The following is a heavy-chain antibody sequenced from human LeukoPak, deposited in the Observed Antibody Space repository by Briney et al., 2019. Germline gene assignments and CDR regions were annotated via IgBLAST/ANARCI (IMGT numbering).Heavy chain of an antibody. D-gene: IGHD6-19*01. CDR2: IPYDGSNK. CDR3: AKARGQWLVDFDY. Sequence: GGSLRLSCAASGFTFSSYVMHWVRQAPGKGLEWVAFIPYDGSNKYYADSVKGRFTISRDNSKNTLYLQMNSLRAEDTAVYYCAKARGQWLVDFDYWGQGTLVTVSS. V-gene: IGHV3-30*02. CDR1: GFTFSSYV. J-gene: IGHJ4*02.